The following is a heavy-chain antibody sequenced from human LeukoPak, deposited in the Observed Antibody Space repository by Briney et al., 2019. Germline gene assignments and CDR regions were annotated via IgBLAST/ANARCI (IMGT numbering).Heavy chain of an antibody. J-gene: IGHJ4*02. Sequence: PGGSLRLSCAASGFTFSSYSMNWVRQAPGKGLEWVSYISSSSSTIYYADSVKGRFTISRDNAKNSLYLQMNSLRAEDTAVYYCARDCEYDSSGYFHDYWGQGTLVTVSS. D-gene: IGHD3-22*01. V-gene: IGHV3-48*04. CDR1: GFTFSSYS. CDR3: ARDCEYDSSGYFHDY. CDR2: ISSSSSTI.